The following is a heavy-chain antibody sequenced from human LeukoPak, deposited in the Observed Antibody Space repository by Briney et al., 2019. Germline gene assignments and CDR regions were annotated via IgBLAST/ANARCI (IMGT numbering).Heavy chain of an antibody. V-gene: IGHV1-2*02. D-gene: IGHD3-9*01. J-gene: IGHJ5*02. CDR1: GYTFTGYY. Sequence: ASVKVSCKASGYTFTGYYMHWVRQAPGQGLEWMGWINPNSVGTNYAQKFQGRVTMTRDTSISTAYMELSRLRSDDTAVFYRPKTAYEILTGYSPAHWFDPWGQGTLVTVSS. CDR3: PKTAYEILTGYSPAHWFDP. CDR2: INPNSVGT.